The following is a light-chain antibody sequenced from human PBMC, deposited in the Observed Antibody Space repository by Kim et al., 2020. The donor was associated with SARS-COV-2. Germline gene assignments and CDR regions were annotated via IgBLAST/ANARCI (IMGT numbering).Light chain of an antibody. J-gene: IGLJ2*01. CDR3: QTWDYNSAV. CDR1: KLGNKY. CDR2: KDD. Sequence: SYELTQPPSVSVSPGLTASISCTGDKLGNKYVSWYQQKSGQSPILVIYKDDNRPSGIPERFSGFTSGDTATLTISGTQPMHEAASYCQTWDYNSAVFGGG. V-gene: IGLV3-1*01.